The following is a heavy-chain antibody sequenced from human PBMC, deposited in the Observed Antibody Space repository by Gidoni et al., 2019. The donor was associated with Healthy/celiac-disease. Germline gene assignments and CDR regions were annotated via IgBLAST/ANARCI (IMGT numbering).Heavy chain of an antibody. CDR1: GFTFSRYG. CDR2: IWYDGSNK. CDR3: AREFGMVRGYYYYYGMDV. V-gene: IGHV3-33*01. D-gene: IGHD3-10*01. J-gene: IGHJ6*02. Sequence: QVQLVESGGGVVQPGRSLRLSCAASGFTFSRYGLHWVRQAQGKGLEWVAVIWYDGSNKYYADSVKGRFTISRDNSKNTLYLQMNSLRAEDTAVYYCAREFGMVRGYYYYYGMDVWGQGTTVTVSS.